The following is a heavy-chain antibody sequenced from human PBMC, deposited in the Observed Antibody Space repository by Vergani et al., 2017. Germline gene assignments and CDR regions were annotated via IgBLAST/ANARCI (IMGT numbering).Heavy chain of an antibody. V-gene: IGHV4-59*01. CDR3: ARGQTVVGCAVGYTWLDP. CDR2: LYYSVST. D-gene: IGHD2-8*02. J-gene: IGHJ5*02. Sequence: QVQLQESGPELVKPSETLSLTCPVSCGSISSYYWSWLRQPPGKGREWIGSLYYSVSTNYNPSLKRRVTIAVDTSKNQFSLKLSAVTAADTAVYYCARGQTVVGCAVGYTWLDPWGQGSLVTVSS. CDR1: CGSISSYY.